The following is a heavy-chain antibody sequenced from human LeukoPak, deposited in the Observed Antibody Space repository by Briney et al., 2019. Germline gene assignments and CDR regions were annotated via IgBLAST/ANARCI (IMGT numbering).Heavy chain of an antibody. Sequence: SETLSLTCTVSGGSISSGSYYWSWIRQPAGKGLEWIGRIYTSGSTNYNPSLKSRVTISVDTSKNQFSLKLSSVTAADTAVYYCARAIVATINYYYYYMDVWGKGTTVTISS. D-gene: IGHD5-12*01. CDR1: GGSISSGSYY. CDR3: ARAIVATINYYYYYMDV. J-gene: IGHJ6*03. CDR2: IYTSGST. V-gene: IGHV4-61*02.